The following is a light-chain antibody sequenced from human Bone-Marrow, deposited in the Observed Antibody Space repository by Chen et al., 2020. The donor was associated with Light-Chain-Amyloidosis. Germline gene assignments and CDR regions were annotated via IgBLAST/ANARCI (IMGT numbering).Light chain of an antibody. CDR3: AAWDGSLSGYV. Sequence: QSVLTRPPSASGPPGKRVTIPCSGASSNIGINYVYCYQHFPGAAPTLLIHMNNQRPSGVPDRFSASKSGTSAFLAISGLRSEDEADYYCAAWDGSLSGYVFGTGTKVIVL. J-gene: IGLJ1*01. V-gene: IGLV1-47*01. CDR2: MNN. CDR1: SSNIGINY.